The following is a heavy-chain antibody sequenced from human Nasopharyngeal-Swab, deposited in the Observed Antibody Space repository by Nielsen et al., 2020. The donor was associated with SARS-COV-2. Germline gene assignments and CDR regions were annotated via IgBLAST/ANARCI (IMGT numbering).Heavy chain of an antibody. Sequence: GGSLRLSCEASGFTLSTYAMHWVRQAPGQGLEWVAVISYDGSIKKSADSVEGRFTISRDNSKNTLYPQMNSLRVDDTAVYYCARGGSSGESSFDYWGQGTLVTVSA. CDR1: GFTLSTYA. CDR3: ARGGSSGESSFDY. J-gene: IGHJ4*02. V-gene: IGHV3-30-3*01. D-gene: IGHD5-12*01. CDR2: ISYDGSIK.